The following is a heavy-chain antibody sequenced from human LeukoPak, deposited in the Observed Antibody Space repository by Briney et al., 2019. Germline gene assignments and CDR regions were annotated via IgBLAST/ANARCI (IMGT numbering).Heavy chain of an antibody. D-gene: IGHD3-22*01. CDR3: ARDIPYYDSSGRDAFDI. CDR1: GFTFSSYW. J-gene: IGHJ3*02. V-gene: IGHV3-7*01. CDR2: IKQDGSEK. Sequence: GGSLRLSCAASGFTFSSYWMSWVRQAPGKGLERVANIKQDGSEKYYVDSVKGRFTISRDNAKNSLYLQMNSLRAEDTAVYYCARDIPYYDSSGRDAFDIWGQGTMVTVSS.